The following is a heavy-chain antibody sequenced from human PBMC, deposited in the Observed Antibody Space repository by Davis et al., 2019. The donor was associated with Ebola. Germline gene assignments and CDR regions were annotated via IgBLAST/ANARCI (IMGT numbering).Heavy chain of an antibody. D-gene: IGHD2-2*02. CDR1: GFTFSSYE. Sequence: PGGSLRLSCAASGFTFSSYEMNWVRQAPGKGLEWVSYISSSGSTIYYADSVKGRFTISRDNAKNSLYLQMNSLRAEDTAVYYCARDPIVVVPAAIFYYYYGMDVWGQGTTVTVSS. CDR2: ISSSGSTI. CDR3: ARDPIVVVPAAIFYYYYGMDV. J-gene: IGHJ6*02. V-gene: IGHV3-48*03.